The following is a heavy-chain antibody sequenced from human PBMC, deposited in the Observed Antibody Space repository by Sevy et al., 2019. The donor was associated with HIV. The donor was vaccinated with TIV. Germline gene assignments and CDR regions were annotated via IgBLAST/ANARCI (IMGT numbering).Heavy chain of an antibody. V-gene: IGHV3-23*01. D-gene: IGHD6-13*01. CDR2: ISGSGGST. CDR1: GFTFSSYA. J-gene: IGHJ4*02. CDR3: ALPRSSRQFDY. Sequence: GGSLRLSCAASGFTFSSYAMSWVRQAPGKGLEWVSAISGSGGSTYYADSVKGRFTISRKNSKNTLYLQMNSLRAEDTAVYYCALPRSSRQFDYWGQGTLVTVSS.